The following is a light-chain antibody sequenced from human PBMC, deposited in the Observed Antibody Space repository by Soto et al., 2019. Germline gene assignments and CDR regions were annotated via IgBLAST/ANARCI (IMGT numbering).Light chain of an antibody. V-gene: IGKV1-5*03. CDR3: HQYNIYSWT. J-gene: IGKJ1*01. Sequence: DIQMTQSPSTLSASVGDRVTITCRASQSISSWLAWYQQKPGKAPKLLIYKASSLESGVPSRFSGSGSGTEFTLTISSRQSDDFATYYCHQYNIYSWTFGQGTKVEIK. CDR2: KAS. CDR1: QSISSW.